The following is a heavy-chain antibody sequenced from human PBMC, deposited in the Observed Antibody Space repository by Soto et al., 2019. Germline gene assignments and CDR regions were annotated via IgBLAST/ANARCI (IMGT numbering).Heavy chain of an antibody. CDR2: ISGSGGST. Sequence: EVQLLESGGGLVQPGGSLRLSCAASGFTFSSYAMSWVRQAPGKGLEWVSAISGSGGSTYYADSVKGRFTISRDNSKNTLYLQMNSLRAEDTAVYYCAKKEAYSSSWYDPWFDPWGQGTLVTVSS. J-gene: IGHJ5*02. D-gene: IGHD6-13*01. CDR1: GFTFSSYA. V-gene: IGHV3-23*01. CDR3: AKKEAYSSSWYDPWFDP.